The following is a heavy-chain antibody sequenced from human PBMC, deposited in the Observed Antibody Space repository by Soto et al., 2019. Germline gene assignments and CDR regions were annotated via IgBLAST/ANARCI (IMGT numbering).Heavy chain of an antibody. CDR3: APGLLEHNSKNAMDV. V-gene: IGHV3-74*01. J-gene: IGHJ6*02. D-gene: IGHD3-3*01. CDR2: INTDGSIT. CDR1: GFTFRDYW. Sequence: EVQLVESGGGLVQPGGSLRLSCAASGFTFRDYWMHWVRQAPGKGLVWVSRINTDGSITNYADSVRGRFTFSRDNAKDTLFLQMDSLRAEDTAVYYCAPGLLEHNSKNAMDVWGQGATLTVSS.